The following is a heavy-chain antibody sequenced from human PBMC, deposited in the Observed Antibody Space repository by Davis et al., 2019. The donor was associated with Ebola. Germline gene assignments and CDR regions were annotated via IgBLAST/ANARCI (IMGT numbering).Heavy chain of an antibody. D-gene: IGHD3-16*01. J-gene: IGHJ4*02. CDR2: IHYSGRT. V-gene: IGHV4-31*03. CDR3: ARHQTGRGISFGAGGYYFDY. Sequence: MPSETLSLTCTVSGGSINSGGKYWNWIRQHPGKGLEWIGYIHYSGRTYYNPSLKSRVAISVDTSKNQFSLKLSSVTATDTAVYYCARHQTGRGISFGAGGYYFDYWGQGTLVTVSS. CDR1: GGSINSGGKY.